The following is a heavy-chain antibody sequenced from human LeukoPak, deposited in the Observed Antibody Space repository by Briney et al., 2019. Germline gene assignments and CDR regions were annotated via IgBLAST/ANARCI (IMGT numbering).Heavy chain of an antibody. CDR1: GFTFDDYG. CDR2: MSRSSTYI. Sequence: GGSLRLSCAASGFTFDDYGLSWVRQAPGKGLEWVSSMSRSSTYIYYTDSVKGRFTISRDNAKNSLYLQMNSLRAEDTAVYYCARRAGAYSHPYDYWGQGTLVTVSS. D-gene: IGHD4/OR15-4a*01. J-gene: IGHJ4*02. CDR3: ARRAGAYSHPYDY. V-gene: IGHV3-21*04.